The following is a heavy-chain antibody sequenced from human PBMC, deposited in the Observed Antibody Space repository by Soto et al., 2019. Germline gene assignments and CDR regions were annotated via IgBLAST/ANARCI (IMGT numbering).Heavy chain of an antibody. CDR2: ISPSGGST. Sequence: ASVKVSCKASGYTFTSYYMHWVRQAPGQGLEWMGIISPSGGSTSYAQKFQGRVTMTRDTSTSTVYMELSSLRSEDTAVYYCARGSSIFGVVYDAFDIWGQGTMVTVSS. J-gene: IGHJ3*02. V-gene: IGHV1-46*01. CDR3: ARGSSIFGVVYDAFDI. D-gene: IGHD3-3*01. CDR1: GYTFTSYY.